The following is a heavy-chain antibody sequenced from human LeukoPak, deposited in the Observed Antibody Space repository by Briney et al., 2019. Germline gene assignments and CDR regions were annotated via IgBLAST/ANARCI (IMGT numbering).Heavy chain of an antibody. J-gene: IGHJ6*02. CDR3: GGGGYEPFYYYYGMDV. CDR1: GFTFSNAW. V-gene: IGHV3-15*01. D-gene: IGHD5-12*01. Sequence: PGGSLRLSCAASGFTFSNAWMSWVRQAPGKGLEWVGRIKSKTDGGTTDYAAPVKGRFTISRDDSKNTLYLQMNSLKTEDTAVYYCGGGGYEPFYYYYGMDVWGQGTTVTVSS. CDR2: IKSKTDGGTT.